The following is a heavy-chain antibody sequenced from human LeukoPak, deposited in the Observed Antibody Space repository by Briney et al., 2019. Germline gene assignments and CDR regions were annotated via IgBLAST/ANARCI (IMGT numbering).Heavy chain of an antibody. V-gene: IGHV1-8*01. CDR3: ARGPLLRYFDWLSDYYYYGMDV. CDR1: GYTFTSYD. D-gene: IGHD3-9*01. J-gene: IGHJ6*02. Sequence: ASVKVSCKASGYTFTSYDINWVRQATGQGLEWMGWMNPNSGNTGYAQKFQGRVAMTRNTSISTAYMEPSSLRSEDTAVYYCARGPLLRYFDWLSDYYYYGMDVWGQGTTVTVSS. CDR2: MNPNSGNT.